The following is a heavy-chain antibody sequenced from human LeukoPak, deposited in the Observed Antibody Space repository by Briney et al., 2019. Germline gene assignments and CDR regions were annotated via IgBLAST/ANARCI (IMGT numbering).Heavy chain of an antibody. V-gene: IGHV4-34*01. CDR3: ARQGPITMVRGVRPYYYYMDV. Sequence: PSETLSLTCAVYGGSFSGYYWSWIRQPPGKVLEWIGEIYHSGSTNYNPSLKSRVTISVDTSKNQFSLKLSSVTAADTAVYYCARQGPITMVRGVRPYYYYMDVWGKGTTVTISS. J-gene: IGHJ6*03. D-gene: IGHD3-10*01. CDR2: IYHSGST. CDR1: GGSFSGYY.